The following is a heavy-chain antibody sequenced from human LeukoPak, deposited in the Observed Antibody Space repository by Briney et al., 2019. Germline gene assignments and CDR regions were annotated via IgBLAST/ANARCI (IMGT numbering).Heavy chain of an antibody. CDR3: ANSGGVECSSGTCYTTWYFDL. CDR1: GGSISSGTYY. J-gene: IGHJ2*01. V-gene: IGHV4-61*02. CDR2: IYTSGST. D-gene: IGHD2-2*02. Sequence: SETLSLTFTVSGGSISSGTYYWSWIRQPAGKGLEWIGRIYTSGSTNYNPSLKSRVTISVDTSKNQFSLKLSSVTAADTAVCYCANSGGVECSSGTCYTTWYFDLWGRGTLVTVSS.